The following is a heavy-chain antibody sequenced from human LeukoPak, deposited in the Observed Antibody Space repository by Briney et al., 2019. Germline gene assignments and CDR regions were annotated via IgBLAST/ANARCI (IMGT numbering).Heavy chain of an antibody. CDR1: GDSFTNFD. CDR2: MNPNSGNK. D-gene: IGHD6-19*01. Sequence: ASVKVSCKASGDSFTNFDINWVRQATGQGLEWMGWMNPNSGNKGYAQKFQGRVSMTMNTSITTAYMELSSLRSEDTAVYYCARGPQWRGDYYYMDVWGRGTTVTVSS. J-gene: IGHJ6*03. V-gene: IGHV1-8*01. CDR3: ARGPQWRGDYYYMDV.